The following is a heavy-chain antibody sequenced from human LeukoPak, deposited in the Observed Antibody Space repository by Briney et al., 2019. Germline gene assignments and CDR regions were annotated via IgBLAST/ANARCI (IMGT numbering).Heavy chain of an antibody. V-gene: IGHV3-9*01. Sequence: GRSLRLSCAASGFTFDDYAMHWVRQAPGKGLEWVSGISWNSGSIVYADSVKGRFTISRDNAKNSLYLQMNSLRAEDTALYYCAKDFTYYYDSSGYFDYWGQGTLVTVSS. CDR2: ISWNSGSI. CDR3: AKDFTYYYDSSGYFDY. J-gene: IGHJ4*02. CDR1: GFTFDDYA. D-gene: IGHD3-22*01.